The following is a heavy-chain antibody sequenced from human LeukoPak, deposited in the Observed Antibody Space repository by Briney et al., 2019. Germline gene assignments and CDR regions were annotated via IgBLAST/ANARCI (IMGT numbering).Heavy chain of an antibody. CDR1: GGSISSYY. D-gene: IGHD2-8*01. CDR3: ARQGSVLMVYAIDY. J-gene: IGHJ4*02. V-gene: IGHV4-59*08. Sequence: SETLSLTCTVSGGSISSYYWSWIRQPPGKGLEWIGYIYYSGSTTYNPALKSRVTISVDTSKNQFSLKLSSVTAADTAVYYCARQGSVLMVYAIDYWGQGTLVTVSS. CDR2: IYYSGST.